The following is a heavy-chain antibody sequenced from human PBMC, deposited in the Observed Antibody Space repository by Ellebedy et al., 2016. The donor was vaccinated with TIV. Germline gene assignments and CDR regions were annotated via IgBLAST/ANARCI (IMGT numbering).Heavy chain of an antibody. CDR3: TRDGSEWSRDY. Sequence: GESLKISCAASGFIFSVTGMTWIRQAPGKGLEWVATIVSSGRETYYADPLKGRFTISRDNAMNLVYLLMNSLSVEDTAVYYCTRDGSEWSRDYWGQGTLVTVSS. CDR1: GFIFSVTG. D-gene: IGHD3-3*01. J-gene: IGHJ4*02. CDR2: IVSSGRET. V-gene: IGHV3-21*06.